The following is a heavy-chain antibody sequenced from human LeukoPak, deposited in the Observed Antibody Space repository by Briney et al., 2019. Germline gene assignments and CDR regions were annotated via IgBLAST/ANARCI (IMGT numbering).Heavy chain of an antibody. J-gene: IGHJ4*02. CDR3: ARDRGIAVAGGWAY. V-gene: IGHV3-30*03. D-gene: IGHD6-19*01. Sequence: GGSLRLSCAASGFTFSSYSMNWVRQAPGKGLEWVAVISYDGSNKYYADSVKGRFTISRDNSKNTLYLQMNSLRAEDTAVYYCARDRGIAVAGGWAYWGQGTLVTVSS. CDR1: GFTFSSYS. CDR2: ISYDGSNK.